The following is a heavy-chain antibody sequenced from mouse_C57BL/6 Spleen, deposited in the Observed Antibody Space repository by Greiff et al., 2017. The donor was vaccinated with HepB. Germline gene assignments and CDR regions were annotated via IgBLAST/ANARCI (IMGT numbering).Heavy chain of an antibody. CDR1: GYTFTEYT. J-gene: IGHJ2*01. CDR3: ARHDANWYYFDY. D-gene: IGHD4-1*01. CDR2: FYPGSGSI. Sequence: QVHVKQSGAELVKPGASVKLSCKASGYTFTEYTIHWVKQRSGQGLEWIGWFYPGSGSIKYNEKFKDKATLTADKSSSTVYMELSRLTSEDSAVYFCARHDANWYYFDYWGQGTTLTVSS. V-gene: IGHV1-62-2*01.